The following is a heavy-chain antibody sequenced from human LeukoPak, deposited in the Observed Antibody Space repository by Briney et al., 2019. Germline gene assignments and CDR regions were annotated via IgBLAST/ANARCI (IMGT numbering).Heavy chain of an antibody. CDR1: GFTFSSYS. J-gene: IGHJ4*02. D-gene: IGHD6-6*01. CDR2: IGSSSSYI. V-gene: IGHV3-21*01. Sequence: GGSLRLSCAASGFTFSSYSMNWVRQAPGKGLEWVSSIGSSSSYIYYADSVKGRFTISRDNAKNSMYLQMNSLRAEDTAVYYCARDKLSPSSSSGPLDYWGQGTLVTVSS. CDR3: ARDKLSPSSSSGPLDY.